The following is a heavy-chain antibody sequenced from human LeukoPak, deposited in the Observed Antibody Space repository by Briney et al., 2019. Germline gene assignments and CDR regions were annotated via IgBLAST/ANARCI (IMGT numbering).Heavy chain of an antibody. D-gene: IGHD2-2*01. J-gene: IGHJ6*02. V-gene: IGHV5-51*01. CDR1: GYSFTSYW. CDR2: IYAGDSDT. CDR3: ARAIGTSQFYFYYGMDV. Sequence: GETLKISCKGSGYSFTSYWIGWVRQMPGKGLEWMGIIYAGDSDTRYSPSFQGQVTISVDKSISTAYLQWSSLQASDTAMYYCARAIGTSQFYFYYGMDVWGQGTTVTVSS.